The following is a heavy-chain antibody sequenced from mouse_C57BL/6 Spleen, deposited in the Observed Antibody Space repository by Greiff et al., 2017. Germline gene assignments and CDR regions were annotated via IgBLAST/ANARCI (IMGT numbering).Heavy chain of an antibody. CDR2: IYPGSGST. CDR1: GYTFTSYW. Sequence: QVQLQQPGAELVKPGASVKMSCKASGYTFTSYWITWVKQRPGQGLEWIGDIYPGSGSTNYNEKFKSKATLTVDTSSSTAYMQLSSLTSEDSAVXYCARWRGWVTTRGPFDYWGQGTTLTVSS. D-gene: IGHD2-2*01. V-gene: IGHV1-55*01. J-gene: IGHJ2*01. CDR3: ARWRGWVTTRGPFDY.